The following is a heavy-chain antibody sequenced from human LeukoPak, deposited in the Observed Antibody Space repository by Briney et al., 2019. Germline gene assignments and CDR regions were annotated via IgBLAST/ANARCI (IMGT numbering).Heavy chain of an antibody. J-gene: IGHJ5*02. CDR3: ARDKYCSGGSCYFGWFDP. CDR2: IIPIFGTA. D-gene: IGHD2-15*01. V-gene: IGHV1-69*05. Sequence: SVKVSCKASGGTFSSYAISWVRQAPGQGLEWMGRIIPIFGTANYALKFQGRVTITTDESTSTAYMELSSLRSEDTAVYYCARDKYCSGGSCYFGWFDPWGQGTLVTVSS. CDR1: GGTFSSYA.